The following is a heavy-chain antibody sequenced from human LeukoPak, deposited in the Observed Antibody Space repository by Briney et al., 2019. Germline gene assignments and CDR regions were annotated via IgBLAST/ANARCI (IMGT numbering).Heavy chain of an antibody. Sequence: GRSLRLSCAASGFTVSSYGMHWVRQAPGKGLEWVAVISYDGSNKYYADSVKGRFTISRDNSKNTLNLQMNSLRAEDTAVYYCAKDGPGYCGGDCRDYVDVWGKGTTVTVSS. D-gene: IGHD2-21*02. CDR1: GFTVSSYG. CDR3: AKDGPGYCGGDCRDYVDV. CDR2: ISYDGSNK. V-gene: IGHV3-30*18. J-gene: IGHJ6*03.